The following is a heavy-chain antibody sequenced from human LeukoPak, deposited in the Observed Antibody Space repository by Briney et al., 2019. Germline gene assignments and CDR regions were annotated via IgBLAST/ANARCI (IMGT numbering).Heavy chain of an antibody. D-gene: IGHD1-7*01. CDR1: GFTVSSNY. V-gene: IGHV3-21*01. CDR3: ARDSEGVTGTTSWFDP. J-gene: IGHJ5*02. Sequence: PGGSLRLSCAASGFTVSSNYMSWVRQAPGKGLEWVSSISTSSSYIYYADSVKGRFTISRDNARNSLYLQMNSLRAEDTAVYYCARDSEGVTGTTSWFDPWGQGTLVTVSS. CDR2: ISTSSSYI.